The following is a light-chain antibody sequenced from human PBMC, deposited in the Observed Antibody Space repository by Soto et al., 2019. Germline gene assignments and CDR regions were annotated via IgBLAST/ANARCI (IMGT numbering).Light chain of an antibody. V-gene: IGKV3-15*01. CDR1: QSVSSN. J-gene: IGKJ2*01. CDR2: GAS. CDR3: EQYNNWSLYT. Sequence: EIVLTQSPATLSVSPGERATLSCRASQSVSSNLAWYQQKPVQAPRLLIYGASTRATGIPARFSGSGSGTEFTISISSLQSADFAVYYWEQYNNWSLYTFGQGTKLEIK.